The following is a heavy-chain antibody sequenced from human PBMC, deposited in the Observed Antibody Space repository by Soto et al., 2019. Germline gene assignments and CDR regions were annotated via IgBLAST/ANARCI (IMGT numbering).Heavy chain of an antibody. J-gene: IGHJ6*03. CDR1: GYSFTSYD. Sequence: ASVKVSCKASGYSFTSYDINWVRQATGQGLEWMGWMNPNSGNTGYAQKFQGRVTMTRNTSISTAYMELSSLRSEDTAVYYCARGATYYDFWSGYARYMDVWGKGTTVTVSS. CDR2: MNPNSGNT. V-gene: IGHV1-8*01. D-gene: IGHD3-3*01. CDR3: ARGATYYDFWSGYARYMDV.